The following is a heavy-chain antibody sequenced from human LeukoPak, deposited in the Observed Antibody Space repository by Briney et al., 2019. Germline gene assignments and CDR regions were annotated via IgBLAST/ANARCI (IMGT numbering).Heavy chain of an antibody. D-gene: IGHD7-27*01. CDR1: GYTLTELS. Sequence: ASVKVSCKVSGYTLTELSMHWVRQAPGKGLEWMGGFDPEDGETIYAQKFQGRVTMTEDTSTDTAYMELSSLRSEDTAVYYCATDSELTGDRYYYYYGMDVWGRGTTVTVSS. J-gene: IGHJ6*02. CDR2: FDPEDGET. V-gene: IGHV1-24*01. CDR3: ATDSELTGDRYYYYYGMDV.